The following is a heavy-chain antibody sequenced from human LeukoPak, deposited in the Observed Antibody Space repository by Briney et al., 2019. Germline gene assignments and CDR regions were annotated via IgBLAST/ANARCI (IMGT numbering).Heavy chain of an antibody. CDR1: GGSFSGYY. V-gene: IGHV4-34*01. CDR2: INHSGST. D-gene: IGHD2-2*02. CDR3: ARGQRSGYCSSTSCYMARLGYQYYYYMDV. J-gene: IGHJ6*03. Sequence: SETLSLTCAVYGGSFSGYYWSWIRQPPGKGLEWIGEINHSGSTNYNPSLKSRVTISVDTSKNQFSLQLSSVTAADTAVYYCARGQRSGYCSSTSCYMARLGYQYYYYMDVWGKGTTVTVSS.